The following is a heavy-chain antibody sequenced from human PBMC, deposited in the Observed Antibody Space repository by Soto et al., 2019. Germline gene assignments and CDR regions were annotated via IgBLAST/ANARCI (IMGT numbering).Heavy chain of an antibody. D-gene: IGHD4-17*01. V-gene: IGHV4-4*02. CDR1: GGSISSSNW. CDR3: ARVKTTVSNNWFDP. J-gene: IGHJ5*02. Sequence: SETLSLTCAVSGGSISSSNWWSWVRQPPGKGLEWIGEIYHSGSTNYNPSLKSRVTISVDKSKNQFSLKLSSVTAADTAVYYCARVKTTVSNNWFDPWGQGTLVTVSS. CDR2: IYHSGST.